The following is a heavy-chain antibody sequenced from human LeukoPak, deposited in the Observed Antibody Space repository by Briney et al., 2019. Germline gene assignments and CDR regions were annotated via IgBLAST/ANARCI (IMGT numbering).Heavy chain of an antibody. CDR2: FDPEDGET. Sequence: ASVKVSCKVSGYTLTELSMHWVRQAPGKGLEGMGGFDPEDGETIYAQKFQGGVTMTEDTSTDTAYMELSSLRSEDTAVYYCATSLRAGYYYYGMDVWGQGTTVTVSS. J-gene: IGHJ6*02. CDR1: GYTLTELS. CDR3: ATSLRAGYYYYGMDV. D-gene: IGHD2-15*01. V-gene: IGHV1-24*01.